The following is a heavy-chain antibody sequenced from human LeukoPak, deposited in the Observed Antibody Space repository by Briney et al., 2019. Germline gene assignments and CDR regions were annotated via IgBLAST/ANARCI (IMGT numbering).Heavy chain of an antibody. CDR1: GLSLSSNN. CDR3: SKDLGLRRMI. D-gene: IGHD1-14*01. Sequence: GGSLRLSCAASGLSLSSNNMHWVRQSPGGGLEWLSYISAGSGTVFSADSVKGRFSISRDNARESLFLQMNSLRVDDTAVYYCSKDLGLRRMIWGRGTLVIVSS. J-gene: IGHJ2*01. V-gene: IGHV3-48*04. CDR2: ISAGSGTV.